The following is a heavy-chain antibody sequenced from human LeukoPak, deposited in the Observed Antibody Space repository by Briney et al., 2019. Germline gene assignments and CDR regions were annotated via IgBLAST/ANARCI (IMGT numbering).Heavy chain of an antibody. J-gene: IGHJ4*02. CDR1: GGSISSYY. CDR3: ARGDDCSGGSCYFDY. Sequence: SETLSLTCTVSGGSISSYYWSWIRQPPGKGLEWIGYIYYSGSTYYNPSLKSRVTISVDTSKNQFSLKLSSVTAADTAVYYCARGDDCSGGSCYFDYWGQGTLVTVSS. D-gene: IGHD2-15*01. CDR2: IYYSGST. V-gene: IGHV4-59*08.